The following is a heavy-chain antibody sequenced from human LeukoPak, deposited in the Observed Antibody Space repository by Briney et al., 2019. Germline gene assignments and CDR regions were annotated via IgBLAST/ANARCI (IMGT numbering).Heavy chain of an antibody. V-gene: IGHV3-21*01. CDR3: ARARITIFGVVTRPFDY. CDR1: GFTFSSYS. CDR2: ISSSSSYI. D-gene: IGHD3-3*01. Sequence: GGPLRLSCAASGFTFSSYSMNWVRQAPGKGLEWVSSISSSSSYIYYADSVKGRFTISRDNAKNSLYLQMNSLRAEDTAVYYCARARITIFGVVTRPFDYWGQGTLVTVSS. J-gene: IGHJ4*02.